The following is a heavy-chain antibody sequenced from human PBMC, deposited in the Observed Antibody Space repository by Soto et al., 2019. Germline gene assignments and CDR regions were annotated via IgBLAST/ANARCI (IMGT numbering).Heavy chain of an antibody. CDR2: IYYSGST. Sequence: TLSLTCTVSGGSISSYYWSWIRQPPGKGLEWIGYIYYSGSTNYNPSLKSRVTISVDTSKNQFSLKLSSVTAADTAVYYCARQYCSSTSCYEIDYWGQGTLVTVSS. CDR1: GGSISSYY. V-gene: IGHV4-59*08. CDR3: ARQYCSSTSCYEIDY. J-gene: IGHJ4*02. D-gene: IGHD2-2*01.